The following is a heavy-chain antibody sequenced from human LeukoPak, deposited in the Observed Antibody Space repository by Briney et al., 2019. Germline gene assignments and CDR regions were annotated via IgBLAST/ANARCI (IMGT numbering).Heavy chain of an antibody. CDR2: IYPGGSDT. Sequence: GESLKISCKGSGYRFSSYWIGWVRQMPGKGLEWMGIIYPGGSDTRYSPSFQGQVTISADRSISTAYLQWSSLKASDTAMYYCAKPRSSGWYGDAFDIWGQGTMVTVSS. CDR1: GYRFSSYW. J-gene: IGHJ3*02. CDR3: AKPRSSGWYGDAFDI. D-gene: IGHD6-19*01. V-gene: IGHV5-51*01.